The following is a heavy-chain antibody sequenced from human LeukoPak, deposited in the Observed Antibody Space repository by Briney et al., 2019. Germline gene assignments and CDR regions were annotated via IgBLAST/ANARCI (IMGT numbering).Heavy chain of an antibody. CDR1: GGTFGSYA. CDR3: ARGIVVVPAAYYYMDV. D-gene: IGHD2-2*01. Sequence: ASVKVSCKASGGTFGSYAISWVRQAPGQGLEWMGGIIPIFGTANYAQKFQGRVTITTDESTSTAYMELSSLRSEDTAVYYCARGIVVVPAAYYYMDVWGKGTTVTVSS. CDR2: IIPIFGTA. V-gene: IGHV1-69*05. J-gene: IGHJ6*03.